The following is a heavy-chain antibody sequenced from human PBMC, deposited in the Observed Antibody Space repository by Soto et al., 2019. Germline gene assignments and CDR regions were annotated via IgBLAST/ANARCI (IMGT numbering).Heavy chain of an antibody. V-gene: IGHV3-21*01. CDR3: AIEDSIIIPAASDF. J-gene: IGHJ4*02. Sequence: PGGSLRLSCTVSGFAFNNYGINWVRQAPGKGLEWVSSISKSDYTYYSDSVKGRFTISRDNAKNSVPLQMNTLRVEDTAVYYCAIEDSIIIPAASDFWGQGTLVTVSS. D-gene: IGHD2-2*01. CDR1: GFAFNNYG. CDR2: ISKSDYT.